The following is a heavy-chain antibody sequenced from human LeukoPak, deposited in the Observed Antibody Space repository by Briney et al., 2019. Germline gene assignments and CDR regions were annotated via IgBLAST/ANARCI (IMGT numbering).Heavy chain of an antibody. D-gene: IGHD1-26*01. Sequence: ASVNVSCKASGYTFTSYGISWVRQAPGQGLEWMAWISGYNGNTNYAQKLQGRVTMTTDTSTSTAYMELMSLRSDDTAVYYCARGGLYGGSPDSWGQGTLVIVSS. CDR2: ISGYNGNT. CDR1: GYTFTSYG. V-gene: IGHV1-18*01. CDR3: ARGGLYGGSPDS. J-gene: IGHJ5*01.